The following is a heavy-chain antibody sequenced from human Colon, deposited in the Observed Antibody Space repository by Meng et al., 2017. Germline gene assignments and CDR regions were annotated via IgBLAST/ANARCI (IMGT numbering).Heavy chain of an antibody. J-gene: IGHJ4*02. V-gene: IGHV3-23*01. D-gene: IGHD3-16*01. CDR2: ISGSGINT. Sequence: EVQLLEFGGGLVQTGGSLRLSCSASRFTFSSYAMSWARQVPGKGLEWVSTISGSGINTHYADSVKGRFTISRDNSNNALYLQMNNLRAEDTAVYYCDGADFWGQGTLVTVSS. CDR3: DGADF. CDR1: RFTFSSYA.